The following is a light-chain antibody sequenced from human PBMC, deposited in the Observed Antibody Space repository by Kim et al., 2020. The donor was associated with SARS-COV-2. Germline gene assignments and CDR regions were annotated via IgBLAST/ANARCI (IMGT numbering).Light chain of an antibody. J-gene: IGLJ2*01. CDR3: QVWDSSSDHVV. CDR2: YDS. CDR1: NIGTKG. V-gene: IGLV3-21*04. Sequence: SYELTQPPSGSVAPGKTARITCGGNNIGTKGVHWYQQKPGQAPVLVIYYDSDRPSGIPERFSGSNSGNTATLTITRVEAGDEAAYYCQVWDSSSDHVVFG.